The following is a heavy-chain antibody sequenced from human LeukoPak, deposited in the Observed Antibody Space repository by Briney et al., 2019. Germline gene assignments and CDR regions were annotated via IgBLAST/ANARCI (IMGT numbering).Heavy chain of an antibody. CDR3: ARGPAGGGGWPFDY. CDR1: GYTFTSNY. V-gene: IGHV1-46*01. D-gene: IGHD3-16*01. Sequence: ASVKVSCKASGYTFTSNYMHWVRQAPGQGLEWMGIINPSGGSTNYAQMFQGRVTMTRDTSTSTVYMDLSSLRSEDTAVYYCARGPAGGGGWPFDYWGQGTLVTVSS. CDR2: INPSGGST. J-gene: IGHJ4*02.